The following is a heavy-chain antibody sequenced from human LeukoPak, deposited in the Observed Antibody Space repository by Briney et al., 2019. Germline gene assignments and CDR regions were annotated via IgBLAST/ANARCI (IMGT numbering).Heavy chain of an antibody. V-gene: IGHV3-23*01. D-gene: IGHD1-14*01. J-gene: IGHJ4*02. CDR1: GFTFNSYA. Sequence: GGSLILSCVASGFTFNSYALSWVRQAPGKGLEWVSTIGGGGENTYYADSVKGRFTISRDSSKNTVYLHMKSLRAEDTAVYFCAKVLTGSQDYWGQGTLVTVSS. CDR2: IGGGGENT. CDR3: AKVLTGSQDY.